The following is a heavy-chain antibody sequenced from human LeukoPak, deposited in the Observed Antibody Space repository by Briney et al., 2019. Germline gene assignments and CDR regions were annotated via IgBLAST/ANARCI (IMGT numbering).Heavy chain of an antibody. CDR3: ARDPSSFGGRFDP. CDR1: GFTVSSNY. CDR2: IYSGGST. V-gene: IGHV3-66*02. J-gene: IGHJ5*02. Sequence: GGSLRLSCAASGFTVSSNYMSWVRQAPGKGLEWVSVIYSGGSTYYADSVKGRFTISRDNSKNTLYLQMNSLRAEDTAVYYCARDPSSFGGRFDPWGQGTLVAVSS. D-gene: IGHD3-10*01.